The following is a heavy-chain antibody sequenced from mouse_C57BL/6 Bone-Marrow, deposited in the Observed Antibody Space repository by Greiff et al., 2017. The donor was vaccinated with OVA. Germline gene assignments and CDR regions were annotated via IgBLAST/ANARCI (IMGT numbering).Heavy chain of an antibody. V-gene: IGHV1-55*01. Sequence: QVQLQQPGAELVKPGASVKLSCKASGYTFTSYWIHWVKQRPGQGLEWIGDIYPCSGSTNYNEKFKSKATLTVDTSSSTAYMQLSSLTSEDSAFLWCVRLLRCRWFAYWGQGTLVTVAA. CDR1: GYTFTSYW. CDR3: VRLLRCRWFAY. CDR2: IYPCSGST. J-gene: IGHJ3*01. D-gene: IGHD1-1*01.